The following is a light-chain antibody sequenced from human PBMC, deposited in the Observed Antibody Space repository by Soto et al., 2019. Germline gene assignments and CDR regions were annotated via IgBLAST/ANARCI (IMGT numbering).Light chain of an antibody. Sequence: QSVLTQPPSASGSPGQSVTISCTGTSSDVGGYNYVSWYQQHPGKAPKLMIYEVSKRPSGVPDRFSGSKSGNTASLTVSGLQAEDEADYYCSSYAGSNSPYASGTGTKVPV. V-gene: IGLV2-8*01. CDR2: EVS. CDR1: SSDVGGYNY. J-gene: IGLJ1*01. CDR3: SSYAGSNSPYA.